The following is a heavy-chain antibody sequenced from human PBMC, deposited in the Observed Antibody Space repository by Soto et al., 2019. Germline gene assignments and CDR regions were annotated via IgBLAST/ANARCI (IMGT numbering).Heavy chain of an antibody. V-gene: IGHV4-39*01. CDR3: AYPGGSYHEYYFDY. CDR1: GGSISSSSYY. CDR2: IYYSGST. J-gene: IGHJ4*02. D-gene: IGHD1-26*01. Sequence: QLQLQESGPGLVKPSETLSLTCTVSGGSISSSSYYWGWIRQPPGKGLEWIGSIYYSGSTYYNPSLKSRVTISVATAKNQFSLKLSSVTAADTAVYYCAYPGGSYHEYYFDYWGQGTLVTVSS.